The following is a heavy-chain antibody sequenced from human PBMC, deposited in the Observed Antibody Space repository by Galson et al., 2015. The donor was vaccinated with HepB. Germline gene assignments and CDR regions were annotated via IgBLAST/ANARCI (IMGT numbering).Heavy chain of an antibody. CDR2: MNPNSGNT. D-gene: IGHD3-3*01. CDR3: ARSITIFGVVIIRPSSYYYYGMDV. Sequence: SVKVSCKASGYTFTSYDINWVRQATGQGLEWMGWMNPNSGNTGYAQKFQGRVTMTRNTSISTAYMELSSLRSGDTAVYYCARSITIFGVVIIRPSSYYYYGMDVWGQGTTVTVSS. J-gene: IGHJ6*02. CDR1: GYTFTSYD. V-gene: IGHV1-8*01.